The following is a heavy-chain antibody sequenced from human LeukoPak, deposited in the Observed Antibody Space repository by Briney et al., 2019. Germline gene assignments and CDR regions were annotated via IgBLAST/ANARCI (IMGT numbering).Heavy chain of an antibody. CDR3: ARGRRSGLEWLPIYYYYMDV. D-gene: IGHD3-3*01. V-gene: IGHV4-38-2*02. Sequence: SETLSLTCTVSGYSISSGYYWGWIRQPPGKGLEWIGSIYHSGSTYYNPSLKSRDTISVDTSKNQFSLKLSSVTAADTAVYYCARGRRSGLEWLPIYYYYMDVWGKGTTVTVSS. J-gene: IGHJ6*03. CDR2: IYHSGST. CDR1: GYSISSGYY.